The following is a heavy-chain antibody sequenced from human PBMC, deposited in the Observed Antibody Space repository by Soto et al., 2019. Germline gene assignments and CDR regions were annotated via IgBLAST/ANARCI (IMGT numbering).Heavy chain of an antibody. CDR1: GFTVSSNY. V-gene: IGHV3-53*01. CDR3: ARRLRDGYPGFGWCDP. D-gene: IGHD5-12*01. J-gene: IGHJ5*02. CDR2: IYSGGST. Sequence: GGSRRLSCAASGFTVSSNYMSWVRQAPGKGLEWVSVIYSGGSTYYADSVKGRFTISRDNSKNTLYLPMNSLRAEDTAVYYCARRLRDGYPGFGWCDPWGKETLFTVCS.